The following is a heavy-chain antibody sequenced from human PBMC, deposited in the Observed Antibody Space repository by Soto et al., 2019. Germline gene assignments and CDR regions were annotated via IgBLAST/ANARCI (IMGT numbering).Heavy chain of an antibody. CDR3: AKAPDYYGSGEYFDF. CDR2: ISGSGGST. V-gene: IGHV3-23*01. J-gene: IGHJ4*02. CDR1: GFTFSSYA. D-gene: IGHD3-10*01. Sequence: GGSLRLSCAASGFTFSSYAMSWVRQAPGKALEWVSAISGSGGSTYYADSVKGRFTISRDNSKNTLYLQMNSLRAEDTAVYYCAKAPDYYGSGEYFDFWGQGTLVTVSS.